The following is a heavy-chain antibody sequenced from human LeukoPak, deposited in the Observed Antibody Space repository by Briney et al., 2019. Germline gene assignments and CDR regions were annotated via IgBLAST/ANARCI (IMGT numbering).Heavy chain of an antibody. CDR3: AKDGYYDYVWGSYTGFDY. V-gene: IGHV3-7*03. Sequence: GSLRLSCAASGFTFSNYWMSWVRQAPGKGLEWVANIKQDRSEKYYVDSVKGRFTISRDNAKNSLYLQMNSLRAEDTALYYCAKDGYYDYVWGSYTGFDYWGQGTLVAVSS. CDR1: GFTFSNYW. CDR2: IKQDRSEK. D-gene: IGHD3-16*01. J-gene: IGHJ4*02.